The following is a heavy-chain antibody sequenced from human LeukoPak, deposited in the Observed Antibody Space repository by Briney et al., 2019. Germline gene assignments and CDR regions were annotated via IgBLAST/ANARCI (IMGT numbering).Heavy chain of an antibody. J-gene: IGHJ4*02. CDR3: RAYYGSGTYYEMDY. D-gene: IGHD3-10*01. V-gene: IGHV3-15*01. Sequence: GGSLRVSCEASGFTFSKAWMSWVRQAPGKGLEWVGHIKRKTDGGTTDYAAPVKGRFTISRDDSKNTLYLQMNSLKAEDTAVYYCRAYYGSGTYYEMDYWGQGTLVTVSS. CDR1: GFTFSKAW. CDR2: IKRKTDGGTT.